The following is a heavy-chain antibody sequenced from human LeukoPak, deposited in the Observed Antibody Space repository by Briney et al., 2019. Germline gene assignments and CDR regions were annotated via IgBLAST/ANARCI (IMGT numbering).Heavy chain of an antibody. CDR1: GGSISSGGYY. J-gene: IGHJ4*02. CDR2: IYHSGST. D-gene: IGHD3-22*01. V-gene: IGHV4-31*03. CDR3: ARHLDSRGRYFDY. Sequence: PSETLSLTCTVSGGSISSGGYYWSWIRQHPGKGLEWIGYIYHSGSTYYNPSLKSRVTISVDTSKNQFFLRLSSVTAADTTVYYCARHLDSRGRYFDYWGQGTLVTVSS.